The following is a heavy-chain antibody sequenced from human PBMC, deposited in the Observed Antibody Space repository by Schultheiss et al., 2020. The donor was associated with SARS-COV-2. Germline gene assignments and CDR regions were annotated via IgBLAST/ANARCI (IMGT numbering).Heavy chain of an antibody. Sequence: GGSLRLSCAASGFTVSSNYMSWVRQAPGKGLEWVSAISGSGGSTYYADSVKGRFTISRDNSKNTLYLQMNSLRAEDTAVYYCARAGLGPLDYWGQGTLVTVSS. D-gene: IGHD6-19*01. V-gene: IGHV3-23*01. J-gene: IGHJ4*02. CDR3: ARAGLGPLDY. CDR1: GFTVSSNY. CDR2: ISGSGGST.